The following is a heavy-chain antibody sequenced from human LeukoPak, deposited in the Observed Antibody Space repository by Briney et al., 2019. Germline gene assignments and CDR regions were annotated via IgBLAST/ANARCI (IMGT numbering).Heavy chain of an antibody. V-gene: IGHV1-18*01. Sequence: GASVKVSCKASGGTFSSYAISWVRQAPGQGLEWMGWISTYNGNTNYAQMLQGRITMTTDTSTSTAYMELRSLRSDDTAVYYCARGKPVYFEGPGSYLASPLDSWAQGTLVNVSS. CDR3: ARGKPVYFEGPGSYLASPLDS. D-gene: IGHD3-10*01. CDR1: GGTFSSYA. J-gene: IGHJ4*02. CDR2: ISTYNGNT.